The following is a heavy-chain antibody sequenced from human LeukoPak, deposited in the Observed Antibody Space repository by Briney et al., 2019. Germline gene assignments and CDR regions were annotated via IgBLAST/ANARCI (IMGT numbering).Heavy chain of an antibody. V-gene: IGHV3-7*01. CDR2: VNQDGSGK. D-gene: IGHD5-24*01. J-gene: IGHJ4*02. CDR3: TSANYGPAY. CDR1: GFTFSSYE. Sequence: TGGSLRLSCAASGFTFSSYEMNWVRQAPGKGLEWVANVNQDGSGKYYVDSVKGRFTISKDNAKNSLYLQMNSLRAEDTAVYYCTSANYGPAYWGQGTLVTVSS.